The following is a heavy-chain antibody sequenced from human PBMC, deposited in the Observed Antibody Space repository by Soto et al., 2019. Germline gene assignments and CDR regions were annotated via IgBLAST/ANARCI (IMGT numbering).Heavy chain of an antibody. CDR2: ISSSSSYI. J-gene: IGHJ4*02. CDR1: GFTFSSYS. V-gene: IGHV3-21*01. CDR3: ARGGKQQRYFDY. Sequence: PWGSLRLSCAASGFTFSSYSMNWVRRAPGKGLEWVSSISSSSSYIYYADSVKGRFTISRDNAKNSLYLQMNSLRAEDTAVYYCARGGKQQRYFDYWGQGTLVTVSS. D-gene: IGHD6-13*01.